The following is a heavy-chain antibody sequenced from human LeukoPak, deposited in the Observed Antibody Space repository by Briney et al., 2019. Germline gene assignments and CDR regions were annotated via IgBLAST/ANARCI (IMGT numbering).Heavy chain of an antibody. Sequence: ASVNVSCKASGYTFTGYYMHWVRQAPGQGLEWMGWINPNSGGTNYAQKFQGRVTMTRDTSISTAYMELSRLRSDDTAVYYCARVWKQWLVKEYFQHWGQGTLVTVSS. D-gene: IGHD6-19*01. CDR1: GYTFTGYY. CDR3: ARVWKQWLVKEYFQH. CDR2: INPNSGGT. V-gene: IGHV1-2*02. J-gene: IGHJ1*01.